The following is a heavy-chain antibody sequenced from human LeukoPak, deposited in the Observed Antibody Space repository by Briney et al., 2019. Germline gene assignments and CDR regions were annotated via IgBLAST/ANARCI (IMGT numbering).Heavy chain of an antibody. J-gene: IGHJ4*02. CDR3: ARDPPAVTTHGNLYY. Sequence: ASVKVSCKVSGYTLTELSMHWVRQAPGKGLEWMGGFDPEDGETIYAQKFQGRVTMTEDTSTDTAYMELSSLRSEDTAVYYCARDPPAVTTHGNLYYWGQGTLVTVSS. CDR1: GYTLTELS. D-gene: IGHD4-17*01. CDR2: FDPEDGET. V-gene: IGHV1-24*01.